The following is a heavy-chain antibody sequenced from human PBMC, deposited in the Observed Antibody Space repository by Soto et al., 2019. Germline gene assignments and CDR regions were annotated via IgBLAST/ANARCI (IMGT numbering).Heavy chain of an antibody. Sequence: QVHLQESGPGLVKPSETLSLTCSVSGRSMSSNYWSWIRQSPDKGLEWLGYVFYGGTDYNPSLEGRVRISVEPSKSQFSLKLTSVTAADTAVYYCASYRGAFYFDHWGQGLLVTVSS. CDR3: ASYRGAFYFDH. D-gene: IGHD4-4*01. V-gene: IGHV4-59*01. CDR1: GRSMSSNY. J-gene: IGHJ4*02. CDR2: VFYGGT.